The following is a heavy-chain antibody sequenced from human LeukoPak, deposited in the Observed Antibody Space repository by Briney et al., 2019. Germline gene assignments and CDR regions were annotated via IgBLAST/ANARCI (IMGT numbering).Heavy chain of an antibody. CDR3: ARLWIAGGYFDY. Sequence: GSLRLSCAASGLTFSSYSMNWVRQPPGKGLEWIGEINHSGSTNYNPSLKSRVTISVDTSKNQFSLKLSSVTAADTAVYYCARLWIAGGYFDYWGQGTLVTVSS. D-gene: IGHD2-15*01. CDR2: INHSGST. CDR1: GLTFSSYS. J-gene: IGHJ4*02. V-gene: IGHV4-34*01.